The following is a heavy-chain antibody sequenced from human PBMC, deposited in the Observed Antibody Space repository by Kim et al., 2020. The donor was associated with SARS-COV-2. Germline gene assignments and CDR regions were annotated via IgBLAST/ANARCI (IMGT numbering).Heavy chain of an antibody. D-gene: IGHD6-19*01. Sequence: GGSLRLSCAASGFTFSRRAMSWVRQVPGKGLEWIASVNNNNNPYYADSVKGRFTVSRDITKDTLYLQMNSLRADDTALYYCAKDHPSSGWPTVYSWGQGTLFAVSS. CDR1: GFTFSRRA. CDR2: VNNNNNP. J-gene: IGHJ4*02. V-gene: IGHV3-23*05. CDR3: AKDHPSSGWPTVYS.